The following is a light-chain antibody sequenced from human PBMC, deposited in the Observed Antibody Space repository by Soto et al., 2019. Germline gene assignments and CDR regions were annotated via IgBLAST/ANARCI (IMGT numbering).Light chain of an antibody. CDR1: QTISSF. CDR3: QHYISFPWT. Sequence: DIQMTQSPSTLSASVGDRVTITCRASQTISSFLAWYQHKPGEAPKLLIAEASNLESGVPSRISGSGSETEFSLTISRLQPDDVATYYCQHYISFPWTFGQGTKVEI. J-gene: IGKJ1*01. CDR2: EAS. V-gene: IGKV1-5*01.